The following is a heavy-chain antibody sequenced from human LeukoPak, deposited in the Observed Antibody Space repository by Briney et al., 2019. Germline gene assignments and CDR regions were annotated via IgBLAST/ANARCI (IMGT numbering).Heavy chain of an antibody. V-gene: IGHV3-9*01. CDR3: AADPTAVTAIGAFDI. CDR1: GFTFDDYA. J-gene: IGHJ3*02. Sequence: GGSLRLSCAASGFTFDDYAMHWVRQAPGKGLEWVSVISWNSWSIGYADSVKGRFTIPRDNAKNSLYLQMNSRRAEDTALYYCAADPTAVTAIGAFDIWGQGTMVPVSS. CDR2: ISWNSWSI. D-gene: IGHD2-21*02.